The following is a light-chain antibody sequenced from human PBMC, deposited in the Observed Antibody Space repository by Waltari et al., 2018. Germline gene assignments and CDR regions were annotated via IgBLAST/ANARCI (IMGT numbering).Light chain of an antibody. CDR2: EVS. Sequence: DIVMTQTPPSLPVTLGEPASISCRSSQSLLDSEDGNNYLEWYLQKPGQSPQLLIYEVSNRASGVPDRFSGSGSDTDFTLKISRVEAEDVGVYYCMQALEFPYSFGQGTKVEIK. CDR3: MQALEFPYS. V-gene: IGKV2-40*01. CDR1: QSLLDSEDGNNY. J-gene: IGKJ2*03.